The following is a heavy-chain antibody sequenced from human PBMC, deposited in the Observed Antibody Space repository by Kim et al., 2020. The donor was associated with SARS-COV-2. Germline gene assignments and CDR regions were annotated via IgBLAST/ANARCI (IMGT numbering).Heavy chain of an antibody. CDR1: GFTFSSYS. J-gene: IGHJ4*02. CDR2: ISSTSTI. V-gene: IGHV3-48*02. Sequence: GGSLRLSCAASGFTFSSYSMNWVRQAPGRGLEWVSYISSTSTINYSASVKGRFTISRDNAKNSLYLQMNSLRDEDTAVYYCARDGGYCSNCSCYILVGGQGTLVTVSS. D-gene: IGHD2-2*02. CDR3: ARDGGYCSNCSCYILV.